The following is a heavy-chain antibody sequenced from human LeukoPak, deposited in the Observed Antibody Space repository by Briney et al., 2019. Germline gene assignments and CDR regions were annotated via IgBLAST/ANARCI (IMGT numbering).Heavy chain of an antibody. CDR1: GFTFSNYA. CDR2: ISGSGGAT. CDR3: AKDGVATITFDY. Sequence: GGSLRLSCAASGFTFSNYAMSWVCQAPGKGLEWVSVISGSGGATYYADSVKGRFTISRDNSKNTLYLQMNSLRAEDTAVYYCAKDGVATITFDYWGQGTLVTVSS. D-gene: IGHD5-12*01. V-gene: IGHV3-23*01. J-gene: IGHJ4*02.